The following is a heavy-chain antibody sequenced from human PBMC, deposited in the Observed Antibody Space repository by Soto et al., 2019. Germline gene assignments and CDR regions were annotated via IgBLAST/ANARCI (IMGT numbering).Heavy chain of an antibody. J-gene: IGHJ5*02. CDR1: GGSISSYY. V-gene: IGHV4-59*01. CDR3: AGTVTTQSERWFDP. D-gene: IGHD4-17*01. Sequence: SETLSLTCTVSGGSISSYYWSWIRQPPGKGLEWIGYIYYSGSTNYNPSLKSRVTISVDTSKNQFSLKLSSVTAADTAVYYCAGTVTTQSERWFDPWGQGTLVTVSS. CDR2: IYYSGST.